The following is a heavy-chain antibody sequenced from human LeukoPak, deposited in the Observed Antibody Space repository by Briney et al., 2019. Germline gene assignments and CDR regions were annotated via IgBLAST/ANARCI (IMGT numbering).Heavy chain of an antibody. V-gene: IGHV3-30-3*01. J-gene: IGHJ4*02. CDR2: ISYDGSNK. Sequence: GGSLRLSCVASGFTLSNYAIHWVRQAPGKGLEWVAVISYDGSNKYYADSVKGRFTISRDNSKNTLYLQMNSLRAEDTAVYYCARGYYDSSGYFTYWGQGTLVTVSS. D-gene: IGHD3-22*01. CDR1: GFTLSNYA. CDR3: ARGYYDSSGYFTY.